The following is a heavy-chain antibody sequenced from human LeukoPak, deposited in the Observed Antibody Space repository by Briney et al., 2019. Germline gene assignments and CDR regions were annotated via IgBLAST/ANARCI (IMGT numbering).Heavy chain of an antibody. CDR2: IYSGGST. CDR3: ARGPPLRWGGFDY. D-gene: IGHD4-23*01. V-gene: IGHV3-53*01. J-gene: IGHJ4*02. CDR1: GFTVSTYY. Sequence: GGSLRLSCAASGFTVSTYYMNWVRQAPGKGLEWVSVIYSGGSTYYADSVKGRFTISRDHYKNTLYLQMDSLRAEDTAVYYCARGPPLRWGGFDYWGQGTLVTVSS.